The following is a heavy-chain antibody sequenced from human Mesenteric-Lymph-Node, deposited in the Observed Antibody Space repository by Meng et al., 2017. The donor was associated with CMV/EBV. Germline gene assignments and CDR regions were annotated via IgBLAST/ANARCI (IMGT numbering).Heavy chain of an antibody. Sequence: SETLSLTCAVYGGSFSGYYWSWIRQPPGKGLEWIGEINHSGSTNYNPSLKSRVTISVDTSKNQFSLKLSSVTAADTAVYYCARLEVGYSYGFFDYWGQGTLVTVSS. CDR3: ARLEVGYSYGFFDY. CDR1: GGSFSGYY. V-gene: IGHV4-34*01. J-gene: IGHJ4*02. CDR2: INHSGST. D-gene: IGHD5-18*01.